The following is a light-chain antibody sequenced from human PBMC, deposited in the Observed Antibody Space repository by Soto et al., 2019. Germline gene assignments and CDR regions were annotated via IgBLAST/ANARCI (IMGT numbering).Light chain of an antibody. V-gene: IGLV2-14*01. CDR2: EVS. Sequence: QSALTQPASVSGSPGQSITICCTGTSSDVGGYNYVSWYQQHPGKAPKLIIYEVSNRPSGVSNRFSGSESGNTASLTISGVQAEDEADYYCNSYTSKSTGVFGTGTKVTVL. J-gene: IGLJ1*01. CDR1: SSDVGGYNY. CDR3: NSYTSKSTGV.